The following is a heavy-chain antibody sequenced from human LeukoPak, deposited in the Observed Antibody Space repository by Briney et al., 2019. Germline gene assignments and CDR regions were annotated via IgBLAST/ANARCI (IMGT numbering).Heavy chain of an antibody. CDR2: INHSGST. CDR1: GGSFSGYY. CDR3: ARGRLRFRFDP. Sequence: KPSETLSLTCAVYGGSFSGYYWSWIRQPPGKGLEWIGEINHSGSTNYNPSLKSRVTISVDTSKNQFSLKLSSVTAADTAVYYCARGRLRFRFDPWGQGTLVTVSP. D-gene: IGHD3-3*01. V-gene: IGHV4-34*01. J-gene: IGHJ5*02.